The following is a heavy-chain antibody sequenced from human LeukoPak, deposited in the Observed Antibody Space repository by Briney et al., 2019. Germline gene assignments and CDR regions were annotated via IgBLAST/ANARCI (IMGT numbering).Heavy chain of an antibody. D-gene: IGHD3-16*01. CDR3: ARDQRFAFDY. V-gene: IGHV3-48*02. J-gene: IGHJ4*02. Sequence: GRSLRLSCAASGFTFSSYGMHWVRQAPGRGLEWVANIRTSAASAYNTNYADSVQGRVIISRDDAKKTLYLHMNGLRDDDAAVYYCARDQRFAFDYWGQGILVTVSS. CDR2: IRTSAASAYNT. CDR1: GFTFSSYG.